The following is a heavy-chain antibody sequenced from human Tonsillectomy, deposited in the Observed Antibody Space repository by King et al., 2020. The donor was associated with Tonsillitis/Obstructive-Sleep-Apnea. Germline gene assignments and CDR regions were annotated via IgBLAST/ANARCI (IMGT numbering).Heavy chain of an antibody. Sequence: QLQESGPGLVKPSKTLSLTCTVSGGSISSSSHYWDWIRQPPGKGLEWIGSIYYSGSTYYNPSLKSRVTISVDTSMNQFSLKLSSVTAADTAVYYCAREVVWGSYRYPYFDYWGQGTLVTVSS. CDR2: IYYSGST. CDR1: GGSISSSSHY. J-gene: IGHJ4*02. D-gene: IGHD3-16*02. V-gene: IGHV4-39*02. CDR3: AREVVWGSYRYPYFDY.